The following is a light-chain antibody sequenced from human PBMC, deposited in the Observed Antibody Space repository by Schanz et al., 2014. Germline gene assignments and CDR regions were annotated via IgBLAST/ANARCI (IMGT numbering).Light chain of an antibody. J-gene: IGLJ1*01. V-gene: IGLV2-14*03. CDR2: DVS. Sequence: QSALTQPASVSGSPGQSITISCTGTGSDVGGYNYVTWYQQYPGKAPKVIIYDVSDRPSGVSNRFSASKSGNTASLTISGLQAEDEADYYCSSYTSSTTPLYVFGTGTKLTVL. CDR1: GSDVGGYNY. CDR3: SSYTSSTTPLYV.